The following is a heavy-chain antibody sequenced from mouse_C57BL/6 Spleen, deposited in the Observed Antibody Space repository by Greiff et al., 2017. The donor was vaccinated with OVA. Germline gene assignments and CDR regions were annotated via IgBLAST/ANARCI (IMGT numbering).Heavy chain of an antibody. CDR3: ARNGPHWYFDV. CDR1: GYTFTDYY. J-gene: IGHJ1*03. V-gene: IGHV1-26*01. Sequence: EVQLQQSGPELVKPGASVKISCKASGYTFTDYYMNWVKQSHGKSLEWIGDINPNNGGTSYNQKFKGKATLTVDKSSSTAYMELRSLTSEDSAVYYCARNGPHWYFDVWGTGTTVTVSS. CDR2: INPNNGGT.